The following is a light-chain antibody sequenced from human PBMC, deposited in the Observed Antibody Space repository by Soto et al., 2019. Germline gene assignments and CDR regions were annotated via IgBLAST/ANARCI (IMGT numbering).Light chain of an antibody. CDR3: QQFKSYPLT. Sequence: AIQLTQSPSSLSASVGDRVIITCRASQGISSALAWYQQKPGKPPKVLIYDASSLESGVPSRFSGSGSGTEFTLTISSLQPEDFATYYCQQFKSYPLTFGGGTKVEI. CDR2: DAS. CDR1: QGISSA. J-gene: IGKJ4*01. V-gene: IGKV1-13*02.